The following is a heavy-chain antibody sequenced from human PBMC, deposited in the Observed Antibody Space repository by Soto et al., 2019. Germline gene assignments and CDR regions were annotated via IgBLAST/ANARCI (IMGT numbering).Heavy chain of an antibody. CDR3: ARSEATALDY. Sequence: PSETLSLTCTVSGDSMSSSNWWNWVRQSPGKGLEWIGEAHHSGRTNYNPSFKSRVTISVDRSQKQVSLKLNSVAAADTALYYCARSEATALDYWGQGTLVTVS. CDR1: GDSMSSSNW. V-gene: IGHV4-4*02. J-gene: IGHJ4*02. CDR2: AHHSGRT.